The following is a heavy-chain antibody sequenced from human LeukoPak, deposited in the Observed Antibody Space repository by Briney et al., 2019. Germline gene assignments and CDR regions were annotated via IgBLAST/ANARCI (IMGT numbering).Heavy chain of an antibody. D-gene: IGHD3-3*01. V-gene: IGHV3-21*01. CDR2: ISSSSSYI. CDR1: GFTFSSYS. Sequence: PGGSLRLSCAASGFTFSSYSMNWVRQAPGKGLEWVSSISSSSSYIYYADSVKGRFTISRDNAKNSLYLQMNSLRAEDTAVYYCARDFWSGYSLHAFDIWGQGTMVTVSS. J-gene: IGHJ3*02. CDR3: ARDFWSGYSLHAFDI.